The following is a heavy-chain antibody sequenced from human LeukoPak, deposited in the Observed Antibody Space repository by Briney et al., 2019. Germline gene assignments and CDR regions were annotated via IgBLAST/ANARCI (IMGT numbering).Heavy chain of an antibody. V-gene: IGHV1-46*01. Sequence: GASVKVSCKASGYTFTSYYMHWVRQAPGQGLEWKGIINPSGGSTSYAQKFQGRVTMTRDTSTSTVYMELSSLRSEDTAVYYCARGALYYSQPHNWFDPWGQGTLVTVSS. CDR1: GYTFTSYY. D-gene: IGHD2-8*01. CDR3: ARGALYYSQPHNWFDP. J-gene: IGHJ5*02. CDR2: INPSGGST.